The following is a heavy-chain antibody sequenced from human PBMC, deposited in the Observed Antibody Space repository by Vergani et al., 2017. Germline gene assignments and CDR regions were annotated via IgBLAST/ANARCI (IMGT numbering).Heavy chain of an antibody. J-gene: IGHJ5*02. CDR3: ARLQPPTCITGTTGGNWFDP. CDR2: IIPIFGTA. Sequence: QVQLVQSGAEVKKPGSSVKVSCKASGGTFSSYAISWVRQAPGQGLEWMGGIIPIFGTANYAQKFQGRVTITADESTSTAYMELRSLRSEDTAVYYCARLQPPTCITGTTGGNWFDPWGQGTLVTVSS. CDR1: GGTFSSYA. D-gene: IGHD1-7*01. V-gene: IGHV1-69*01.